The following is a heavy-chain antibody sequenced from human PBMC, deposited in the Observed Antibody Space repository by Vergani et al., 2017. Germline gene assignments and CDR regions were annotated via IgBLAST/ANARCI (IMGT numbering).Heavy chain of an antibody. Sequence: EMQLVQSGAEVRKPGESLKISCKGSGYSFTSYWIGWVRQMPGKGLEWMGIIYPGDSDTRYSPSFQGQVTISADKSISTAYLQWSSLKASDTAMYYCARVTYYYDSSGYYPDAFDIWGQGTMVTVSS. CDR3: ARVTYYYDSSGYYPDAFDI. CDR1: GYSFTSYW. CDR2: IYPGDSDT. J-gene: IGHJ3*02. V-gene: IGHV5-51*01. D-gene: IGHD3-22*01.